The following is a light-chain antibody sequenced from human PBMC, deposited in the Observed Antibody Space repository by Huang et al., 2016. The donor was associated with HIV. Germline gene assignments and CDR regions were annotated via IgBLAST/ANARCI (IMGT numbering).Light chain of an antibody. Sequence: DIVLTQSPASLSLSPGERATLSCSAGQSFGSYLAWYQQTPGQAPRLLVSDASHRATGIPASFDGSGSGTDFTLTISSLEPEDFAVYYCHQHSSWPGTFGQGTRVEIK. CDR2: DAS. CDR3: HQHSSWPGT. V-gene: IGKV3-11*01. CDR1: QSFGSY. J-gene: IGKJ1*01.